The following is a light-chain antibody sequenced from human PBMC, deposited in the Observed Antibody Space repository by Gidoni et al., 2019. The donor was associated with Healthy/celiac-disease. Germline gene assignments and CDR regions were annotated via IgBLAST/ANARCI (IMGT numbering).Light chain of an antibody. CDR3: QQYNNWPPGLT. CDR1: QSVSSN. CDR2: CAS. V-gene: IGKV3D-15*01. Sequence: EIVMPPSPPTLSVSPGERATLSCRGSQSVSSNLAWYQQKPGQAPRLLIYCASTRATGIPARLSGSGSGTEFTLTISSLQSEDFAVYYCQQYNNWPPGLTFGGGTKVEIK. J-gene: IGKJ4*01.